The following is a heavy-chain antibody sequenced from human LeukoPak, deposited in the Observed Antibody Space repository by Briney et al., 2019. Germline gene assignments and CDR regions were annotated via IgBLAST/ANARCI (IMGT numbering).Heavy chain of an antibody. D-gene: IGHD5-12*01. V-gene: IGHV1-2*02. CDR3: ARDPKSNEVDIEF. CDR2: MNPNDGLT. J-gene: IGHJ4*02. Sequence: ASVKVSCKASGYTFSGYNMHWVRQAPGQGLEWMGSMNPNDGLTNYAQKFQGRVTMTRDTSITTAYMELSSLTSDDTGVYYCARDPKSNEVDIEFWGQGTLVTVSS. CDR1: GYTFSGYN.